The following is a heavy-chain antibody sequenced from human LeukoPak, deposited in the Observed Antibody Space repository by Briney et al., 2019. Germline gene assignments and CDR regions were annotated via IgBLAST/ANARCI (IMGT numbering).Heavy chain of an antibody. CDR3: ASSSWYGNWFDP. V-gene: IGHV4-59*01. CDR2: IYYTGST. D-gene: IGHD6-13*01. J-gene: IGHJ5*02. CDR1: GGSISSYY. Sequence: SETLSLTCTVSGGSISSYYWSWIRQPPGKGLEWIGYIYYTGSTNYNPSLKSRVTISVDTSKNQFFLKLSSVTAADTAVYYCASSSWYGNWFDPWGQGTLVTVSS.